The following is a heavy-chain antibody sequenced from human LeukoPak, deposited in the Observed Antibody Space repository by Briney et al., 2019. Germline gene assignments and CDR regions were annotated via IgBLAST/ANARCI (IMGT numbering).Heavy chain of an antibody. Sequence: SETLSLTCTVSGGSISSGSYYWSWIRQPPGKGLEWIGYIYHSGSTYYNPSLKSRVTISVDRSKNQFSLKLSSVTAADTAVYYCARIEYSGYSYWGQGTLVTVSS. CDR2: IYHSGST. CDR1: GGSISSGSYY. CDR3: ARIEYSGYSY. D-gene: IGHD5-12*01. V-gene: IGHV4-30-2*01. J-gene: IGHJ4*02.